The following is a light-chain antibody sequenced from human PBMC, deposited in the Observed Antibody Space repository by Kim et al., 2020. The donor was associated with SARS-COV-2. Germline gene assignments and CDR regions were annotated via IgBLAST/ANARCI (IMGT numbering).Light chain of an antibody. J-gene: IGKJ1*01. Sequence: SPGERAPLSCRSSQSVSSSYLAWYQQKPGQAPRLLIYGASSRPTGIPDRFSGSGSGTDFTLTISRLEPEDFAVYYCQQYGSSPWAFGQGTKVDIK. CDR2: GAS. CDR1: QSVSSSY. V-gene: IGKV3-20*01. CDR3: QQYGSSPWA.